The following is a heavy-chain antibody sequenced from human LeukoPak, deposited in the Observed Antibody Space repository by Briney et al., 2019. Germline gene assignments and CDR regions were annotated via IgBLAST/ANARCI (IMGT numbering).Heavy chain of an antibody. CDR2: ISGSSGST. Sequence: LPGGSLRLSCAASGFTFSHFAMTWVRQAPGKGLEWVSAISGSSGSTYYADSVKGRFTISRDNSKNTLYLQMNSLRAEDTAVYFCAKEIVAVPAALDYFDSWGQGTLVTVSS. V-gene: IGHV3-23*01. J-gene: IGHJ4*02. D-gene: IGHD2-2*01. CDR1: GFTFSHFA. CDR3: AKEIVAVPAALDYFDS.